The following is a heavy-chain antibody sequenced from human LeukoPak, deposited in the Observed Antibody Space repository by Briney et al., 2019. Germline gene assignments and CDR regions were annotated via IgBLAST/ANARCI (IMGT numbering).Heavy chain of an antibody. CDR3: AKQSTFYGPFDY. J-gene: IGHJ4*02. Sequence: GGSLRLSCAASGFTFSSYAMSWVRQAPGKGLEWVSTISGSGDSTYYADSVKGRFTISRDNSRNTLYLQMNSLRAEDTAVYYCAKQSTFYGPFDYWGQGTLATVSS. CDR1: GFTFSSYA. V-gene: IGHV3-23*01. CDR2: ISGSGDST. D-gene: IGHD2/OR15-2a*01.